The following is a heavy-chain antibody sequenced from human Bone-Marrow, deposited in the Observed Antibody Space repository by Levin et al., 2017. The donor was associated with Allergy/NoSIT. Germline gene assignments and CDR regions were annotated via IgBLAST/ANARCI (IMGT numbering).Heavy chain of an antibody. CDR3: AKFGSGWYNNYFDY. CDR2: ISSSGVGT. D-gene: IGHD6-19*01. J-gene: IGHJ4*02. Sequence: GGSLRLSCAASGFTFSSYAMSWVRQAPGKGLEWVSVISSSGVGTYYADSVKGRFTISRDNSKNTLYLQMNSLRAEDTAVYYCAKFGSGWYNNYFDYWGQGTQVTVSS. CDR1: GFTFSSYA. V-gene: IGHV3-23*01.